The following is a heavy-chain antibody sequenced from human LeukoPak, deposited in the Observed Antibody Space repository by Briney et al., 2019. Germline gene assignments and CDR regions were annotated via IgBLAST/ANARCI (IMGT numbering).Heavy chain of an antibody. CDR3: ARRHYYNGRAYYFLDY. CDR1: GGSVSSDNYY. Sequence: SETLSLTCTVSGGSVSSDNYYWTWVRQPPGKGLQWIGYISYSGSTNYNPSLKSRVTISLHTSKNQFSLRLSSLTAADTAVYYCARRHYYNGRAYYFLDYWGQGTLVTVPS. J-gene: IGHJ4*02. V-gene: IGHV4-61*01. D-gene: IGHD3-22*01. CDR2: ISYSGST.